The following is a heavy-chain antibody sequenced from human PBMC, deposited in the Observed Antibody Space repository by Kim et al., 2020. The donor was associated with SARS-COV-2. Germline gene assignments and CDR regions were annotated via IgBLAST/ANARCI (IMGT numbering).Heavy chain of an antibody. Sequence: ASVKVSCKASGYTFDNYAIAWVRQAPGQGLEWMGWISAYTGDTNYAQNFQGRVTMTTETSTNTAYLELRSLKPDDTAVYFCVRHVYGDYDSDFWGQGTLVTVSS. D-gene: IGHD4-17*01. CDR1: GYTFDNYA. CDR3: VRHVYGDYDSDF. CDR2: ISAYTGDT. J-gene: IGHJ4*02. V-gene: IGHV1-18*01.